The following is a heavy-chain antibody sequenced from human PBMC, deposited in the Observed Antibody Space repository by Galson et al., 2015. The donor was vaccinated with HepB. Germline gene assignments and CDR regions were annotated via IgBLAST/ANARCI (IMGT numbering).Heavy chain of an antibody. D-gene: IGHD3-9*01. V-gene: IGHV3-30-3*01. CDR3: ARDRRPSTYYDILTGRISDDAFDI. CDR2: ISYDGSNK. Sequence: SLRLSCAASGFTFSSYAMHWVRQAPGKGLEWVAVISYDGSNKYYADSVKGRFTISRDNSKNTLYLQMNSLRAEDTAVYYCARDRRPSTYYDILTGRISDDAFDIWGQGTMVTVSS. CDR1: GFTFSSYA. J-gene: IGHJ3*02.